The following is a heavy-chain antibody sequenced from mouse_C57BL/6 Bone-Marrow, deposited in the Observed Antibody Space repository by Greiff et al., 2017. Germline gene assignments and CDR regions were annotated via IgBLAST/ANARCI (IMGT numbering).Heavy chain of an antibody. CDR1: GFNIKDDY. CDR2: IDPENGDT. CDR3: TGGHYYY. D-gene: IGHD1-1*01. V-gene: IGHV14-4*01. J-gene: IGHJ2*01. Sequence: VQLKQSGAELVRPGASVKLSCTASGFNIKDDYMHWVKQRPEQGLEWIGWIDPENGDTEYASKFQGKATITADTSSNTAYLQRSSLTSEGAAVYYCTGGHYYYWGRGTTLTVSS.